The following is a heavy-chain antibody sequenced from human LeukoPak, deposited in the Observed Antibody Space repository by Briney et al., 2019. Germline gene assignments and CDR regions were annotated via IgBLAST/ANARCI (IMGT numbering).Heavy chain of an antibody. V-gene: IGHV3-74*03. Sequence: GGSLRLSCAASGFTFSIYWMRWVRQAPGKGLVWVSHINGDGSDTTYADSVKGRFSISRDNAKNTLYLQMNSLRAEDTAVYYCARPSHDTSGYYFGFWGQGTPVTVSS. CDR1: GFTFSIYW. D-gene: IGHD3-22*01. CDR3: ARPSHDTSGYYFGF. CDR2: INGDGSDT. J-gene: IGHJ4*02.